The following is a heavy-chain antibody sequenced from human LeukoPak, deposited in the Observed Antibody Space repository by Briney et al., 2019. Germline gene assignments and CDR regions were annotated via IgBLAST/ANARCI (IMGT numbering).Heavy chain of an antibody. J-gene: IGHJ3*02. CDR3: ARLLSDYYDSSDAFDI. D-gene: IGHD3-22*01. CDR2: INPTGGST. CDR1: GYTFPIYF. V-gene: IGHV1-46*01. Sequence: ASVNVSCKASGYTFPIYFMHWVRQAPGQGLEWMGIINPTGGSTTYAQKFQGRVTMTRDTSTSTVYMELRSLRSDDTAVYYCARLLSDYYDSSDAFDIWGQGTMVTVSS.